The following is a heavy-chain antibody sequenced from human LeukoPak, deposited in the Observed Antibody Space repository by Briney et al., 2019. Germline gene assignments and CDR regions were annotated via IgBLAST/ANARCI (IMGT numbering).Heavy chain of an antibody. D-gene: IGHD3-10*01. CDR1: GFTFSDHG. CDR2: IWYNGSKK. Sequence: GRSLRLSCAASGFTFSDHGIHWVRQAPGKGLEWVAIIWYNGSKKYYAESVKGRFTTSRDNSKNTLYLQMSSLRAEDTAVYYCARDPYGSGDGYFDYWGQGTLVTVSS. V-gene: IGHV3-33*01. CDR3: ARDPYGSGDGYFDY. J-gene: IGHJ4*02.